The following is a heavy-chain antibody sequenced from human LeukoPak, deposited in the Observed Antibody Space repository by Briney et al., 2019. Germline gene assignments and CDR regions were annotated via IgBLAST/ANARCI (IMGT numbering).Heavy chain of an antibody. CDR2: ISGSGGST. Sequence: PGGSLRLSCAASGFTFSIYGMTWVRQAPGKGLEWVSAISGSGGSTYSADSVKGRFTISRDNSKNTLYLQMNSLRVEDTAVYYCAEVDWFGELISRIDYWGQGILVTVSS. V-gene: IGHV3-23*01. CDR1: GFTFSIYG. D-gene: IGHD3-10*01. J-gene: IGHJ4*02. CDR3: AEVDWFGELISRIDY.